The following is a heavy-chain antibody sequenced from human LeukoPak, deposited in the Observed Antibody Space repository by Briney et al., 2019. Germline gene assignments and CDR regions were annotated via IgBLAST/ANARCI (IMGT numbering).Heavy chain of an antibody. CDR1: GGSISSYY. CDR3: ARAGGYSSPLSF. CDR2: IYHSGST. V-gene: IGHV4-59*01. D-gene: IGHD5-18*01. Sequence: SGTLSLTCTVSGGSISSYYWSWIRQSPGKGLEWIGYIYHSGSTNYNPSLKSRVTISVDTSKNQFSLKLTSVTTADTAVYYCARAGGYSSPLSFWGQGSLVTVSS. J-gene: IGHJ4*02.